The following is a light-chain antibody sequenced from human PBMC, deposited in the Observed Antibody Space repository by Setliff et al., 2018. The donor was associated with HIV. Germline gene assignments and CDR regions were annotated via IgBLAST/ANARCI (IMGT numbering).Light chain of an antibody. J-gene: IGLJ1*01. CDR3: NSYRSRSTYV. CDR1: TSDIGAFNF. Sequence: QSALTQPASVSGPPGQSITIFCTGTTSDIGAFNFVSWYQQHPGKAPKLIIYEVNYRPSGVSTRFSGSKSGNTASLTISGLQAEDEADYYCNSYRSRSTYVFGTGTKVTVL. CDR2: EVN. V-gene: IGLV2-14*01.